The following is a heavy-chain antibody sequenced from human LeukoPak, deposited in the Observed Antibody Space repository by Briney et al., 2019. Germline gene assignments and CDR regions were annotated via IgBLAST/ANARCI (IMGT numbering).Heavy chain of an antibody. J-gene: IGHJ4*02. CDR1: ENPLTCYY. Sequence: GASVKLSCKASENPLTCYYIPCERHATGHGLEWVGWINPNRCEPNYAQKLQGRVTMTRDTAITTAYMELRRLRSDDTAVYYWASALGGYYSWGQGTLVTVSS. CDR2: INPNRCEP. V-gene: IGHV1-2*02. CDR3: ASALGGYYS. D-gene: IGHD3-22*01.